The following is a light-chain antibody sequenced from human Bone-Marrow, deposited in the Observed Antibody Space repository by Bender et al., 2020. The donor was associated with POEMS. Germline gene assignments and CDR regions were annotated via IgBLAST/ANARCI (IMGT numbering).Light chain of an antibody. Sequence: QSVLTQPPSASGTPGQRVTISCSGSSSNIGTNPVNWYQQLPGTAPKLLIYINNQRPSGVPDRFSGSKSGTSASLAISGVQAEEDADDYWAAWEDSLNGWVFGGGTKLTVL. J-gene: IGLJ3*02. CDR2: INN. CDR3: AAWEDSLNGWV. CDR1: SSNIGTNP. V-gene: IGLV1-44*01.